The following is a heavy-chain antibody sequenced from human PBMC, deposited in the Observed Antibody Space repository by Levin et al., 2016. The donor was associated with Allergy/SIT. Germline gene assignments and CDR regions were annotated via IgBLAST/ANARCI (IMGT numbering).Heavy chain of an antibody. CDR1: GFTFSSYW. CDR3: ARDPPGSSSSSPEYFQH. V-gene: IGHV3-7*01. Sequence: GESLKISCAASGFTFSSYWMSWVRQAPGKGLEWVANIKQDGSEKYYVDSVKGRFTISRDNAKNSLYLQMNSLRAEDTAVYYCARDPPGSSSSSPEYFQHWGQGTLVTVSS. CDR2: IKQDGSEK. J-gene: IGHJ1*01. D-gene: IGHD6-6*01.